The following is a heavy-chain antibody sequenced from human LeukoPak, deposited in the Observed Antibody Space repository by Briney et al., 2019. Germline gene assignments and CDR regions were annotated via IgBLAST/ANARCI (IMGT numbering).Heavy chain of an antibody. D-gene: IGHD5-18*01. CDR3: ARDKQHSYGRYFDH. Sequence: PSETLSLTCTVSGGSISTYHWYWIRKSPGKGLEWIGYMQSTGNSNYNPSLKSRVTMSVDMSRNQIVLNLSSVTAADTAVYFCARDKQHSYGRYFDHWGQGTLVTVSS. CDR2: MQSTGNS. V-gene: IGHV4-59*01. CDR1: GGSISTYH. J-gene: IGHJ4*02.